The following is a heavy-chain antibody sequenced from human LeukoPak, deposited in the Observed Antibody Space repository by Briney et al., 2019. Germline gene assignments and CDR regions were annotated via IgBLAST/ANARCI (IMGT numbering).Heavy chain of an antibody. Sequence: GGSLRLSCAASGFTFNIYAMTWVRQAPGKGLEWVSTISDSAGSTHYADSVKGRFTISRDNSRNTVYLQMNSLRAEDTAVYFCAKPLLTGYPKDYFDYWGQETLVTVSS. CDR2: ISDSAGST. J-gene: IGHJ4*02. V-gene: IGHV3-23*01. CDR1: GFTFNIYA. D-gene: IGHD3-9*01. CDR3: AKPLLTGYPKDYFDY.